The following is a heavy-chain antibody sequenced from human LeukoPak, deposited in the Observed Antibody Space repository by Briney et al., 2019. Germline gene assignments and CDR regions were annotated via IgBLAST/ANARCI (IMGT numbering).Heavy chain of an antibody. CDR1: GFTFSSYG. CDR2: ISYDGSNK. Sequence: GGSLRLSCAASGFTFSSYGMHWVRQAPGKGLEWAEVISYDGSNKYYADSVQGRFTISRDNSRNTLYLQMNSLRAEDTAVYYCAKAGDLDIWGQGTMVTVSS. D-gene: IGHD3-10*01. J-gene: IGHJ3*02. CDR3: AKAGDLDI. V-gene: IGHV3-30*18.